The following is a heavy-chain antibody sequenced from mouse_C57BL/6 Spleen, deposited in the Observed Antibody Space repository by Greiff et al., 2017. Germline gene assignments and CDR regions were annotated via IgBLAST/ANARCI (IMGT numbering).Heavy chain of an antibody. V-gene: IGHV1-80*01. Sequence: VKLMESGAELVKPGASVKISCKASGYAFSSYWMNWVKQRPGKGLEWIGQIYPGDGDTNYNGKFKGKATLTADKSSSTAYMQLSSLTSEDSAVYFCARSGTGRWYFDVWGTGTTVTVSS. CDR1: GYAFSSYW. J-gene: IGHJ1*03. CDR3: ARSGTGRWYFDV. D-gene: IGHD4-1*01. CDR2: IYPGDGDT.